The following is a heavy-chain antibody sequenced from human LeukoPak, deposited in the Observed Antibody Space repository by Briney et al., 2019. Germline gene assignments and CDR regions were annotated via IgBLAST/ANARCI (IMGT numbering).Heavy chain of an antibody. D-gene: IGHD2-2*01. J-gene: IGHJ4*02. CDR2: ISYDGRNK. CDR3: AKGPLRGTAAAIDY. CDR1: GFTSSSYW. V-gene: IGHV3-30*18. Sequence: GGSLRLSCAASGFTSSSYWMHWVRQVPGKGLEWVAVISYDGRNKHYPDSVKGRFTISRDISTDTLWLQMDSLRTEDTAVYYCAKGPLRGTAAAIDYWGQGTLVTVSS.